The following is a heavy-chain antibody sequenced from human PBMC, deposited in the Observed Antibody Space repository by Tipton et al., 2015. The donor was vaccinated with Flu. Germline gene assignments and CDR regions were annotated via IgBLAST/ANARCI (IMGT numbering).Heavy chain of an antibody. V-gene: IGHV3-48*03. CDR1: GFTFSSYE. CDR2: IRSSGSTI. J-gene: IGHJ4*02. D-gene: IGHD1-26*01. CDR3: AKSGGFDS. Sequence: VQLVQSGGGVVQPGRSLRLSCAASGFTFSSYEMNWVRQAPGKGLEWVSYIRSSGSTIYYADSVKGRFTISRDNAKNSLYLQMNSLRAEDTAVFYCAKSGGFDSWKQGALVIVSS.